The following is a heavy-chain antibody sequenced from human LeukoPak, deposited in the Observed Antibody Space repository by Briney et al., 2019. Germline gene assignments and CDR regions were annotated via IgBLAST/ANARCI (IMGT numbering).Heavy chain of an antibody. CDR3: AKDPRYYYDSSGYRDYFDY. D-gene: IGHD3-22*01. CDR1: GLTVTSNH. J-gene: IGHJ4*02. CDR2: IYTGGIT. V-gene: IGHV3-53*01. Sequence: GGSLRLSCAASGLTVTSNHMAWVRQAPGKGLEWVSVIYTGGITYYADSVSGRFTISRDNSKNTLYLQMNSLRAEDTAVYYCAKDPRYYYDSSGYRDYFDYWGQGTLVTVSS.